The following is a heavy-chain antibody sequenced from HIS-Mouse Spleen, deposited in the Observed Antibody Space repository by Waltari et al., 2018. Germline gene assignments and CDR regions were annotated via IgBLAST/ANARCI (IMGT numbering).Heavy chain of an antibody. CDR1: GGSIRSGGYY. D-gene: IGHD3-3*01. V-gene: IGHV4-31*03. CDR3: ARSPYYDFWSGYSDNWFDP. Sequence: QVQLQESGPGLVKPSQTLSLTCTVSGGSIRSGGYYRSWTRQHTGKGLEWIGYIYYSGSTYYNPSLKSRVTISVDTSKNQFSLKLSSVTAADTAVYYCARSPYYDFWSGYSDNWFDPWGQGTLVTVSS. J-gene: IGHJ5*02. CDR2: IYYSGST.